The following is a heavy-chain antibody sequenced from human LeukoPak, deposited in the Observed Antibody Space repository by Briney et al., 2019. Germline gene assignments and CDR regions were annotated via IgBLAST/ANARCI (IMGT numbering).Heavy chain of an antibody. Sequence: SETLSLTCTVSGGSISSYYWSWIRQPPGKGLEWIGYIYYSGSTNYNPSLKSRVTISVDTSKNQFPLKLSSVTAADTAVYYCARVGGIAAFDYWGQGTLVTVSS. V-gene: IGHV4-59*01. CDR2: IYYSGST. CDR3: ARVGGIAAFDY. D-gene: IGHD6-13*01. CDR1: GGSISSYY. J-gene: IGHJ4*02.